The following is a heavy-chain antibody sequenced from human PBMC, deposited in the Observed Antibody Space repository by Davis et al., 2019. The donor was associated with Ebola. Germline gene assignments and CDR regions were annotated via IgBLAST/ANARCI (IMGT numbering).Heavy chain of an antibody. D-gene: IGHD4-23*01. V-gene: IGHV1-18*01. CDR3: ARNYDGVDYYYGMDV. J-gene: IGHJ6*02. Sequence: AASVKVSCKASGYTFTSYGISWVRQAPGQGLEWMGWISAYNGNTNYAQKLQGRVTMTTDTSTSTAYMELRSLRSEDTAVYYCARNYDGVDYYYGMDVWGQGTTVTVSS. CDR2: ISAYNGNT. CDR1: GYTFTSYG.